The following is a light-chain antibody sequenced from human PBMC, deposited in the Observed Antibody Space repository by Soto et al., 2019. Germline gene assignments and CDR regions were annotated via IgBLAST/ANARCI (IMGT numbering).Light chain of an antibody. CDR3: QQYNSYR. CDR1: QSISSW. J-gene: IGKJ2*01. Sequence: DIQMPQSPSTLSASVGDIVTITCRASQSISSWLAWYQQKPGKAPKLLIYDASSLESGVPSRFSGSGSGTEFTLSISSLQPDDFATYYCQQYNSYRFGQGTKLEIK. V-gene: IGKV1-5*01. CDR2: DAS.